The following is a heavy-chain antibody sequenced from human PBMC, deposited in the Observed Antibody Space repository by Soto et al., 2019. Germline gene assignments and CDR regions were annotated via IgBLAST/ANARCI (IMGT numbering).Heavy chain of an antibody. CDR1: GYIFVNYG. D-gene: IGHD3-16*01. CDR3: VMVDNYVTPTQQDV. CDR2: VSPYTGNT. Sequence: QVQLVQSGDEVKKPGASVKVSCKASGYIFVNYGIAWVRQAPGQGLEWMGWVSPYTGNTHSATKVQARLTMTTDTSTSTAYVDLGSLTADDTAVYYCVMVDNYVTPTQQDVWGQGTTVTVSS. V-gene: IGHV1-18*01. J-gene: IGHJ6*02.